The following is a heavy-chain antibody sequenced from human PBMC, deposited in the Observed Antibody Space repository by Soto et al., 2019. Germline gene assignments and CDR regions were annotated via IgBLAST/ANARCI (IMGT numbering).Heavy chain of an antibody. CDR2: IYDTGISGYTPST. CDR1: GGSITSSY. J-gene: IGHJ4*02. CDR3: ASPRQGNYDFLSGYYALDY. D-gene: IGHD3-3*01. Sequence: SETLSLTCTVSGGSITSSYWSWIRRPPGRGLEWIAYIYDTGISGYTPSTSYNPSLKSRVTMSVDTSKSQFSLKLTSVTAADTAVYYCASPRQGNYDFLSGYYALDYWSQGTQVTVSS. V-gene: IGHV4-59*08.